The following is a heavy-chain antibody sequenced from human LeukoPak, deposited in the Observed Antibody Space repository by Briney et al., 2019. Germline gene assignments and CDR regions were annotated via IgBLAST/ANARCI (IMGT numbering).Heavy chain of an antibody. CDR3: ARATLGYCSGGSCYEAINWFDP. CDR2: ISGSGGTT. CDR1: GFTFSSYG. V-gene: IGHV3-23*01. J-gene: IGHJ5*02. Sequence: GGSLRLSCAASGFTFSSYGMSWVRQAPGKGLEWVSAISGSGGTTYYADSVKGRFTISRDNSNNTLYLQMNSLRAEDTAVYYCARATLGYCSGGSCYEAINWFDPWGQGTLVTVSS. D-gene: IGHD2-15*01.